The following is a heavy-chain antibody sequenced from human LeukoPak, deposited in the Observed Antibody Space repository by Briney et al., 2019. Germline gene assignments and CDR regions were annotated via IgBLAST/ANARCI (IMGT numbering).Heavy chain of an antibody. Sequence: GGSLRLSCAASGFTFSNAWMSWVRQAPGKGLEWVANINQDGSEQYYVDSVKGRFTVSRDNAKNSLYLQMNSLRAEDTAVYYCARIRILVSLDYWGQGTLVTVSS. CDR3: ARIRILVSLDY. V-gene: IGHV3-7*01. CDR1: GFTFSNAW. J-gene: IGHJ4*02. D-gene: IGHD2-8*02. CDR2: INQDGSEQ.